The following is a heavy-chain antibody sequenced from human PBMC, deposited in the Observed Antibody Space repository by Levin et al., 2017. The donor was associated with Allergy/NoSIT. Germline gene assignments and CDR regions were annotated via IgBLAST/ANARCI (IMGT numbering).Heavy chain of an antibody. D-gene: IGHD2-15*01. Sequence: GESLKISCKASGYTFTTYGISWVRQAPGQGLEWMGWISTYNGNTNYAQKFQGRVTMTTDTSTSTAYMELRSLRSDDTAVYYCARGGAALDYWGQGTLVPVSS. V-gene: IGHV1-18*01. CDR1: GYTFTTYG. CDR2: ISTYNGNT. CDR3: ARGGAALDY. J-gene: IGHJ4*02.